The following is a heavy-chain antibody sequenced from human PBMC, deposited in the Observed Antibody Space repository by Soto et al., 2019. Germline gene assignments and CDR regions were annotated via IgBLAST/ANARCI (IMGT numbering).Heavy chain of an antibody. CDR2: IWYDGSNK. J-gene: IGHJ4*02. V-gene: IGHV3-33*01. CDR1: GFTFSSYG. Sequence: GGSLRLSCAASGFTFSSYGMHWVRQAPGKGLEWVAVIWYDGSNKYYADSVKGRFTISRDNSKNTLYLQMNSLRAEDTAVYYCASEQTRFLESHFDYWGQGTLVTVSS. CDR3: ASEQTRFLESHFDY. D-gene: IGHD3-3*01.